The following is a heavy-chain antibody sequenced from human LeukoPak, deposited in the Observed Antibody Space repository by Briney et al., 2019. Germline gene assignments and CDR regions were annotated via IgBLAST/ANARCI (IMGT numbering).Heavy chain of an antibody. J-gene: IGHJ4*02. CDR3: ARHAWILTGYYGFDY. CDR2: IYYSGST. V-gene: IGHV4-39*01. Sequence: PSETLSLTCTVSGGSISSSSYYWGWIRQPPGKGLEWIGSIYYSGSTYYNPSLKSRVTISVDTSKNQFSLKLSSVTAADTAVYYCARHAWILTGYYGFDYWGQGTLVTVSS. D-gene: IGHD3-9*01. CDR1: GGSISSSSYY.